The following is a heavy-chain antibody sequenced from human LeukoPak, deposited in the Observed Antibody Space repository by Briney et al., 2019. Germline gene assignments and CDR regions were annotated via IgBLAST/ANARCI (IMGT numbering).Heavy chain of an antibody. Sequence: VASVNVSCKASGYTFTSYGISWVRQAPGQGLEWMGWISAYNGNTNYAQKLQGRVTMTTDTSTSTAYMELRSLRSDDTAVYYCARGYGDSYTPGYYYGMDVWGQGTTVTVSS. D-gene: IGHD4-17*01. J-gene: IGHJ6*02. V-gene: IGHV1-18*01. CDR2: ISAYNGNT. CDR1: GYTFTSYG. CDR3: ARGYGDSYTPGYYYGMDV.